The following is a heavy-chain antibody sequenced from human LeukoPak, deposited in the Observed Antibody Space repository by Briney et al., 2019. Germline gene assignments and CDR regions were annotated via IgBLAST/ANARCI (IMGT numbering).Heavy chain of an antibody. CDR2: MNPNSGNT. J-gene: IGHJ5*02. CDR1: GYTFTGYY. Sequence: ASVKVSCRASGYTFTGYYMHWVRQATGQGLEWMGWMNPNSGNTGYAQKFQGRVTITRNTSISTAYMELSSLRSEDTAVYYCARGPLRGVRQKNWFGPWGQGTLVTVSS. D-gene: IGHD3-10*01. V-gene: IGHV1-8*03. CDR3: ARGPLRGVRQKNWFGP.